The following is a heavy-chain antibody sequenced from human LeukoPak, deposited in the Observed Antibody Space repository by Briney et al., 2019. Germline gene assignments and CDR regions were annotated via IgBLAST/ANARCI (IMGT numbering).Heavy chain of an antibody. V-gene: IGHV3-74*01. CDR3: ARGYCSGGSCYKLNACDI. CDR2: INSDGIST. J-gene: IGHJ3*02. Sequence: GGSLRLSCAASGFTFSSYWMHWVRHAPGKGLVWVSHINSDGISTGYVDSVKGRFIISRDNAKSTLYLQMNSLRAEDTAVYYCARGYCSGGSCYKLNACDIWGQGTMVTVSS. CDR1: GFTFSSYW. D-gene: IGHD2-15*01.